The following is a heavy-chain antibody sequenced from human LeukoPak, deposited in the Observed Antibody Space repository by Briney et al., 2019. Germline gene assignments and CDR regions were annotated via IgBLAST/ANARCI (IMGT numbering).Heavy chain of an antibody. J-gene: IGHJ4*02. CDR2: INHSGST. Sequence: SETLSLTCVVYGGSFSGYYWSWIRQPPGKGLEWIGEINHSGSTNYNPSLKSRVTISVDTSKNQFSLKLSSVTAADTAVYYCARAQHGSSGYYYVDYWGQGTLVTVSS. D-gene: IGHD3-22*01. CDR3: ARAQHGSSGYYYVDY. V-gene: IGHV4-34*01. CDR1: GGSFSGYY.